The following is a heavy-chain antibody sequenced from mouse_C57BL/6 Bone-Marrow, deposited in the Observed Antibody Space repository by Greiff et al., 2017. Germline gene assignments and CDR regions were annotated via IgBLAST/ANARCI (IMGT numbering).Heavy chain of an antibody. V-gene: IGHV5-6*02. CDR2: ISSGGSYT. CDR3: ARPPGSSFHWYFDV. D-gene: IGHD1-1*01. CDR1: GFTFSSSG. Sequence: EVKLVESGGDLVKPGGSLKLSCAASGFTFSSSGMSWVRQTPDKRLEWVATISSGGSYTYYPDSVKGRFTISRDNAKNTLYLQMSSLRSEDTAMYYCARPPGSSFHWYFDVWGTGTTVTVSS. J-gene: IGHJ1*03.